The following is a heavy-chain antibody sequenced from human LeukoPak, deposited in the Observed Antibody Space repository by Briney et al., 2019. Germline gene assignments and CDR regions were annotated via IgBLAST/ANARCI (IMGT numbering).Heavy chain of an antibody. J-gene: IGHJ6*04. Sequence: GGSLRLSCAASGFTFSNYAMRWVRQAPGKGLEWVSFISASGGSTDYADSVKGRFTISRDNSKNTLYLQMNSLRVEDTALYYCAKWDVWAKGTTVTVSS. CDR1: GFTFSNYA. V-gene: IGHV3-23*01. CDR3: AKWDV. CDR2: ISASGGST.